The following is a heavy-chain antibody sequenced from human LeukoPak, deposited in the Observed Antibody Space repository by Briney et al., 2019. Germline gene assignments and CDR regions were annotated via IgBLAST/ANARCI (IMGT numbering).Heavy chain of an antibody. CDR1: DSSISSYY. Sequence: SETRSLTWTVSDSSISSYYWSWIRQPPGKGLEWIGYIYTSGSTNYNPSLKSRVTISVDTSKNQFSLEVSSVTDADTPVYYCGRHMLGTWFDSWGQGTLVTVSS. J-gene: IGHJ5*01. D-gene: IGHD2-8*01. V-gene: IGHV4-4*09. CDR3: GRHMLGTWFDS. CDR2: IYTSGST.